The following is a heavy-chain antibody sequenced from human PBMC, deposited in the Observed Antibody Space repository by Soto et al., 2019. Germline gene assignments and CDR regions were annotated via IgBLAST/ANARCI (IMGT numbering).Heavy chain of an antibody. CDR2: VNSDGSFT. CDR3: VRETPSVDHYYFYMDV. J-gene: IGHJ6*03. Sequence: EVQLVESGGDLVQPGGSLRLSCAASGLTFSSYWMHWVRQVPGKGLVWVSRVNSDGSFTTYADSVKGRFTISRDNAKNTLYLQMNSLRAEDTALYYCVRETPSVDHYYFYMDVWGKGTTVTVSS. V-gene: IGHV3-74*01. CDR1: GLTFSSYW. D-gene: IGHD2-2*01.